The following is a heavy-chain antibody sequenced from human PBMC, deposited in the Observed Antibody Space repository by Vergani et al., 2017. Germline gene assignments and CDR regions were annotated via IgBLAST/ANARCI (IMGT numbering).Heavy chain of an antibody. CDR3: AKDRRQQLPSDFDY. Sequence: VQLLESGGGVVQPGRSLRLSCAASGFTFSSYGMHWVRQAPGKGLEWVAVISYDGSNKYYADSVKGRFTISRDNSKNTLYLQMNSLRAEDTAVYYCAKDRRQQLPSDFDYWGQGTLVTVSS. V-gene: IGHV3-30*18. J-gene: IGHJ4*02. D-gene: IGHD6-13*01. CDR1: GFTFSSYG. CDR2: ISYDGSNK.